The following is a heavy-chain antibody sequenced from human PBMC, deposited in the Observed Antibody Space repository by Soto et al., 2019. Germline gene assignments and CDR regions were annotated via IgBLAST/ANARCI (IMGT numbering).Heavy chain of an antibody. V-gene: IGHV3-33*01. CDR3: ASNPGIAAAGILS. CDR2: IWYDGSNE. Sequence: VAVIWYDGSNEYYADSVKGRFIISRDNSKNTLYLQMNSLRAEDTALYYCASNPGIAAAGILSWGQGTLVTVSS. D-gene: IGHD6-13*01. J-gene: IGHJ4*02.